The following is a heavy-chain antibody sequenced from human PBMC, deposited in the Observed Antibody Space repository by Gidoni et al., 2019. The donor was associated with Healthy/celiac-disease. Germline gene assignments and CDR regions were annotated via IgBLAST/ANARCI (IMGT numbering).Heavy chain of an antibody. V-gene: IGHV4-39*01. CDR2: IYYSGST. Sequence: QLQLQESGPGLVKPSETLSLTCTVSGGSISSSSYYWGWIRQPPGKGLEWIGSIYYSGSTYYNPSLKSRVTISVDTSKNQFSLKLSSVTAADTAVYYCARQRHRAVALYYFDYWGQGTLVTVSS. CDR3: ARQRHRAVALYYFDY. CDR1: GGSISSSSYY. J-gene: IGHJ4*02. D-gene: IGHD6-19*01.